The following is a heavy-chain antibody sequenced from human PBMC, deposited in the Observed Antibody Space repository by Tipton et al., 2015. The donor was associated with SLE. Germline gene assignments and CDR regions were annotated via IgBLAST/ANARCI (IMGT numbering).Heavy chain of an antibody. CDR1: KFTFSEYS. D-gene: IGHD3-10*01. J-gene: IGHJ4*02. Sequence: SLRLSCAASKFTFSEYSMNWVRQAPGKGLEWVSYISSTRTYKYYADSVKGRFTISRDNAKNSLYLQMNSLRAEDTAVYYCAREPPWFGEFHYFDYWGQGTPVTVSS. CDR2: ISSTRTYK. V-gene: IGHV3-21*01. CDR3: AREPPWFGEFHYFDY.